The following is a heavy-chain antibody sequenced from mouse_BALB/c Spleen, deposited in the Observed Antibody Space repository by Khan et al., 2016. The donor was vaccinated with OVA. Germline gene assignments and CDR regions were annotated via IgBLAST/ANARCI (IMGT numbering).Heavy chain of an antibody. V-gene: IGHV5-6*01. Sequence: EVELVESGGDLVKPGGSLKLPCAASGFTFSSYSMSWVRQTPDKRLEWVASISSGGDYTYSPDSVKGRFTISRDNAKNTLYLQMSDLKSEDTAMYYCADHLTGSFAYWGQGTLVTVSA. CDR3: ADHLTGSFAY. CDR1: GFTFSSYS. J-gene: IGHJ3*01. D-gene: IGHD4-1*01. CDR2: ISSGGDYT.